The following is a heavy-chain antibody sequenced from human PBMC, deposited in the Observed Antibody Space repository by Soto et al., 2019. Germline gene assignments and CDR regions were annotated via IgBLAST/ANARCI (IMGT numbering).Heavy chain of an antibody. D-gene: IGHD6-19*01. V-gene: IGHV3-33*01. CDR3: ARDSAVAGPYQNKSQIDY. J-gene: IGHJ4*02. CDR2: IWYDGSNK. CDR1: GFTFSSYG. Sequence: PGGSLRLSCAASGFTFSSYGMHWVRQAPGKGLEWVAVIWYDGSNKYYADSVKGRFTISRDNSKNTLYLQMNSLRAEDTAVYYCARDSAVAGPYQNKSQIDYWGQGTLVTVSS.